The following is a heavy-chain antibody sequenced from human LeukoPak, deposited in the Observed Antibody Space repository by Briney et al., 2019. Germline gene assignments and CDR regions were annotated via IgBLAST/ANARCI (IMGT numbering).Heavy chain of an antibody. J-gene: IGHJ4*02. CDR2: INPDSGNT. CDR1: GYTFNSYD. D-gene: IGHD2-15*01. V-gene: IGHV1-8*01. CDR3: VRYSRGFCGGGSCSSYFFDY. Sequence: ASVKVSCKASGYTFNSYDINWVRQATGQGLEWMGWINPDSGNTGYAQKFQGRITMTRDTSISTAYMELSSLRSEDTAVYYCVRYSRGFCGGGSCSSYFFDYWGQGTLITVSS.